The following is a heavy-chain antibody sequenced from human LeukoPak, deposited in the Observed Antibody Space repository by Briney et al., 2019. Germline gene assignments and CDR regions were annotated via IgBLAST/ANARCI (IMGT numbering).Heavy chain of an antibody. CDR3: TSTYYDFWSGYSGVDY. V-gene: IGHV3-49*03. J-gene: IGHJ4*02. CDR2: IRSKAYGGTT. Sequence: GGSLRLSCTASGFTFGDYAMSWFRQAPGKGLEWVSFIRSKAYGGTTEYAASVKGRFTISRDDSKSIAYLQMNSLKTEDTAVYYCTSTYYDFWSGYSGVDYWGQGTLVTVSS. D-gene: IGHD3-3*01. CDR1: GFTFGDYA.